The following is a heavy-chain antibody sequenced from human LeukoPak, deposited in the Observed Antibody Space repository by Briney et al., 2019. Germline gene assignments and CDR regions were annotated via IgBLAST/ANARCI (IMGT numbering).Heavy chain of an antibody. Sequence: GESLKISCKGSGYSFTSYWISWVRQMPGKGLEWMGRIDPSDSYTNYSPSSQGHVTISADKSISTAYLQWSSLKASDTAMYYCARQGLGIAGERANAYYYYYGMDVWGQGTTVTVSS. CDR1: GYSFTSYW. J-gene: IGHJ6*02. D-gene: IGHD6-13*01. V-gene: IGHV5-10-1*01. CDR2: IDPSDSYT. CDR3: ARQGLGIAGERANAYYYYYGMDV.